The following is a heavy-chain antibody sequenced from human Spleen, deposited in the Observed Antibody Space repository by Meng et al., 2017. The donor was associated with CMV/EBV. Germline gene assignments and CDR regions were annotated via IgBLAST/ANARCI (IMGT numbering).Heavy chain of an antibody. CDR1: GYTFTYYG. V-gene: IGHV1-18*01. Sequence: GYTFTYYGSSWVRQAHGQGPEWMGCIDTHNGETKYSQKLQVRLKLTTDASTSTAYMELSSLSSDDTAIYFCARVLGSSSYIRGSFDTWGQGTMVTVSS. CDR3: ARVLGSSSYIRGSFDT. CDR2: IDTHNGET. J-gene: IGHJ3*02. D-gene: IGHD6-6*01.